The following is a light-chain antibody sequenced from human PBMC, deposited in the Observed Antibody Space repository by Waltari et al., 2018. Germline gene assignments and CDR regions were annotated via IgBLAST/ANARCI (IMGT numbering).Light chain of an antibody. CDR3: MQALQTPLFT. V-gene: IGKV2-28*01. Sequence: DIVITQSPLSLPVIPGEPASISCRSSQSRLHGNGYTYLDWYLQKPGRSPQLLIYLVSKRASGVPDRFSGTGSGTDCTLNISRVEAEDIGFYYCMQALQTPLFTFGPGTKLDIK. J-gene: IGKJ3*01. CDR1: QSRLHGNGYTY. CDR2: LVS.